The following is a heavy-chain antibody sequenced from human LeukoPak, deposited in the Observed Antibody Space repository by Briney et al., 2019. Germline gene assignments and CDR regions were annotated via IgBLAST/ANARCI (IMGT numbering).Heavy chain of an antibody. Sequence: ASVTVPRLASGYTFTSYGLMWERRAPGQGLEWMGWISAYNGNTNYAQKLQGRVTMTTDTSTSTAYMELRSLRSDDSAVYYCAREYRSSNFDYYGMDVRGQGTTVTLSS. V-gene: IGHV1-18*01. CDR1: GYTFTSYG. J-gene: IGHJ6*02. CDR2: ISAYNGNT. D-gene: IGHD6-6*01. CDR3: AREYRSSNFDYYGMDV.